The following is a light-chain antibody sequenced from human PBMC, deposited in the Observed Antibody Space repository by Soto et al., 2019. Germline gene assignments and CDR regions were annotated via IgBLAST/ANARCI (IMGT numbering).Light chain of an antibody. J-gene: IGKJ3*01. CDR1: QSLSYNSNNRTR. V-gene: IGKV4-1*01. CDR2: WAS. Sequence: DIVMTQSPDSLAVSLGERATISCRSSQSLSYNSNNRTRLAWYQQRPGQSPKLLIYWASTRESGVPDRFSGSGFGTDFTLTLSSLQAADVAVYYCQQYYIPPLTFGPGTKVDLK. CDR3: QQYYIPPLT.